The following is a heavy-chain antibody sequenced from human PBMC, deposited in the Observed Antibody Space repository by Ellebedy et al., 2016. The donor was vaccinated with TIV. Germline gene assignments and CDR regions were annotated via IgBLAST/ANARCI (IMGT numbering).Heavy chain of an antibody. CDR2: IWYDGSNK. Sequence: GGSLRLXXAASGFTFSSYGMHWVRQAPGKGLEWVAVIWYDGSNKYYADSVKGRFTISRDNSKNTLYLQMNSLRAEDTAVYYCARARGRSGSYYSWADYYGMDVWGQGTTVTVSS. J-gene: IGHJ6*02. CDR1: GFTFSSYG. CDR3: ARARGRSGSYYSWADYYGMDV. D-gene: IGHD3-10*01. V-gene: IGHV3-33*08.